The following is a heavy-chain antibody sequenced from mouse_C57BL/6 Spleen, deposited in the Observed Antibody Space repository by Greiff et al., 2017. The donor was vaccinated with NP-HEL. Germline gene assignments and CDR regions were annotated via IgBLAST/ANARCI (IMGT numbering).Heavy chain of an antibody. CDR1: GYTFTSYW. CDR2: IDPNSGGT. D-gene: IGHD1-1*01. V-gene: IGHV1-72*01. J-gene: IGHJ1*03. Sequence: VQLQQPGAELVKPGASVKLSCKASGYTFTSYWVHWVKQRPGRGLEWIGRIDPNSGGTKYNEKFKSKATLTVDKPSSTAYMQLSSLTSEDSAVYYCARGFITTVVDYWYFDVWGTGTTVTVSS. CDR3: ARGFITTVVDYWYFDV.